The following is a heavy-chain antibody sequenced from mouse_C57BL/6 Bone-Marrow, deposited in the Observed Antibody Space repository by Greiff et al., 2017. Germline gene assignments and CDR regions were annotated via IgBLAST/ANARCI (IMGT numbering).Heavy chain of an antibody. CDR3: ALGVHWYFDV. D-gene: IGHD2-14*01. J-gene: IGHJ1*03. V-gene: IGHV1-52*01. CDR2: IDPSDSET. CDR1: GYTFTSYW. Sequence: QVQLQQSGAELVRPGSSVKLSCKASGYTFTSYWMHWVKQRPIQGLEWIGNIDPSDSETHYNQKFKDKATLTVDKSSSTAYMQLSSLTSEDSAVYYCALGVHWYFDVWGTGTTVTVSS.